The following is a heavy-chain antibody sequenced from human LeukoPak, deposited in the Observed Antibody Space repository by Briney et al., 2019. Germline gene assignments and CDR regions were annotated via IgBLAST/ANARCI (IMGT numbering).Heavy chain of an antibody. D-gene: IGHD2-15*01. V-gene: IGHV3-33*01. Sequence: GRSLRLSCAASGFTFSKYGMQWVPQAPGKGLEWVAVIWSDGSDRHYADSVKGRFTISRDNSKNTVSLEMNSLRVEDTAVYYCARDGGCSGGNCYQRFDYWGQGTLVTVSS. CDR2: IWSDGSDR. CDR1: GFTFSKYG. CDR3: ARDGGCSGGNCYQRFDY. J-gene: IGHJ4*02.